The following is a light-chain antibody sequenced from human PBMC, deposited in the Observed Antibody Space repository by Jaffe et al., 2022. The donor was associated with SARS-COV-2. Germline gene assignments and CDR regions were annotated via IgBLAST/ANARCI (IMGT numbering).Light chain of an antibody. CDR1: QSVRMW. J-gene: IGKJ1*01. CDR3: QQYHTSSPT. V-gene: IGKV1-5*03. CDR2: KTS. Sequence: DIQMTQSPSTLSASVGDRVTITCRASQSVRMWLAWYRQRAGKAPELLMFKTSLLDTGVPSRFSGSGSGTEFTLTISSLQPDDFATYYCQQYHTSSPTFGQGTTVEVK.